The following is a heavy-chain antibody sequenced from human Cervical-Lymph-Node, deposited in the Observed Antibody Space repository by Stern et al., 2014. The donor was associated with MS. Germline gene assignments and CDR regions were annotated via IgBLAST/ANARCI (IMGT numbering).Heavy chain of an antibody. Sequence: MQLVESGAEVKKPGASVKVSCKASGYTFTSYYMHWVRQAPGQGHQRKGIINPSGGSPRYAQKFQGRVTMTRDTSASTVYMELSSMRSEDTAVYYCARDEIVVGATTGLVAYWGQGTLVTVSS. V-gene: IGHV1-46*03. CDR1: GYTFTSYY. J-gene: IGHJ4*02. CDR3: ARDEIVVGATTGLVAY. CDR2: INPSGGSP. D-gene: IGHD1-26*01.